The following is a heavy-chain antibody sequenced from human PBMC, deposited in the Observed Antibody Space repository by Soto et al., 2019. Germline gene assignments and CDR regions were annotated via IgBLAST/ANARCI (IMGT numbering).Heavy chain of an antibody. CDR3: ARDRSPYSSSWYNAFDI. CDR2: IIPILGIA. CDR1: GGTFSSYT. V-gene: IGHV1-69*04. J-gene: IGHJ3*02. D-gene: IGHD6-13*01. Sequence: SVKVSCKASGGTFSSYTISWVRQAPGQGLEWMGRIIPILGIANYAQKFQGRVTITADKSTSTAYMELSSLRSEDTAVYYCARDRSPYSSSWYNAFDIWGQGTMVTVS.